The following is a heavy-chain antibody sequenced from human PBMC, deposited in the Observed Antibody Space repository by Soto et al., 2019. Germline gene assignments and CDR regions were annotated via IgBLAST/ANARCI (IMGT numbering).Heavy chain of an antibody. V-gene: IGHV4-31*03. J-gene: IGHJ4*02. CDR2: ISYSGST. Sequence: QVQLQESGPGLVKPSQTLSLTCTVSGGSISSGGYYWSWIRQHPGKGLEWIGYISYSGSTYYNPSLKSRITISVDTSKNLFSLNLSSVTAADTAVYYCAGSIAVAGTGSFDYWGQGTLVTVSS. D-gene: IGHD6-19*01. CDR1: GGSISSGGYY. CDR3: AGSIAVAGTGSFDY.